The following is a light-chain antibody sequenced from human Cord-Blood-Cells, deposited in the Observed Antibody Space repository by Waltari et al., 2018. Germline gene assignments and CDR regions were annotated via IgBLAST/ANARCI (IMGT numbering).Light chain of an antibody. Sequence: DIQMTQSPSSLSASVGDRVTITCQASQDISNYLNWYQQNPGKAPKLLIYDASNLETGVPSRLSGSGSGTDFTFTISSLQPEDIATYYCQQYDNLPHTFGQGTKLEIK. V-gene: IGKV1-33*01. J-gene: IGKJ2*01. CDR3: QQYDNLPHT. CDR1: QDISNY. CDR2: DAS.